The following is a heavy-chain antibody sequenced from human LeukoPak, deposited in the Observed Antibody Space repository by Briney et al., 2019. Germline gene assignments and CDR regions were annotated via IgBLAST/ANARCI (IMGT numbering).Heavy chain of an antibody. CDR1: GYSFTSYW. CDR3: AYHDENFDD. Sequence: GESQKISCKGSGYSFTSYWISWVRQMPGKGLEWMGRIDPSDSYTNYSPSFQGHVTISADNSINTAYVQWSSLKTSDTAMYYCAYHDENFDDWGQGTLVTVSS. CDR2: IDPSDSYT. D-gene: IGHD1-14*01. J-gene: IGHJ4*02. V-gene: IGHV5-10-1*01.